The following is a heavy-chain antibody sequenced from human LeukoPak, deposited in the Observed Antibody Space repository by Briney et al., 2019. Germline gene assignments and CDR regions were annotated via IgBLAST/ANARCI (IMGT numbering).Heavy chain of an antibody. CDR2: IYSGGST. D-gene: IGHD3-10*01. Sequence: GGSLRLSCAASGLTVSSNYMNWVRRAPGKGLEWVSVIYSGGSTYYADSVKGRFTISRDNSKNTLYLQMNSLRAEDTAVYYCARGAYGSGSYGDNWFDPWGQGTLVTVSS. V-gene: IGHV3-66*01. CDR1: GLTVSSNY. CDR3: ARGAYGSGSYGDNWFDP. J-gene: IGHJ5*02.